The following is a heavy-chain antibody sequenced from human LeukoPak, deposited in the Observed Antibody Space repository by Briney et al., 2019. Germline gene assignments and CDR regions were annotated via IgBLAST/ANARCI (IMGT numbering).Heavy chain of an antibody. CDR2: ISAYNGNT. V-gene: IGHV1-18*01. D-gene: IGHD5-12*01. CDR3: ARDPRYSGYGYYYYGMDV. J-gene: IGHJ6*02. Sequence: ASVKVSCTASGYTFTSYGISWVRQAPGQGLEWMVWISAYNGNTNYAQKLQGRVTMTTDTSTSTAYMELRSLRSDDTAVYYCARDPRYSGYGYYYYGMDVWGQGTTVTVSS. CDR1: GYTFTSYG.